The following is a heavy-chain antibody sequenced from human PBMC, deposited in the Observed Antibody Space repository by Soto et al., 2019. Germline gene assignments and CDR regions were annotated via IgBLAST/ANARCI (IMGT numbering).Heavy chain of an antibody. J-gene: IGHJ4*02. V-gene: IGHV3-48*02. Sequence: EVQVVESGGGLVQPGGSLRLSCAASGFTFSSNSMNWVRQAPGKGLEWISYIRSSSSTIYADSVKGRFTISRDSAKNSLYLPMNRMSDGDSAVYYCARVTWSGHLTGVLCGQGTLVTVSS. CDR1: GFTFSSNS. CDR3: ARVTWSGHLTGVL. CDR2: IRSSSSTI. D-gene: IGHD3-3*01.